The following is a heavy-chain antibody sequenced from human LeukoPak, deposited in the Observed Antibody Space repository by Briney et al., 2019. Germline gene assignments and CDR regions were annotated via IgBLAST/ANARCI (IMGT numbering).Heavy chain of an antibody. CDR3: ARHPSFGMVIES. J-gene: IGHJ4*02. Sequence: PSETLSLTCSVSGGSISSYYWSWIRQPPGRGLEWIGYVYYTGSTNYNPSLKSRVTISVDTSKNQFSLKLSFVTAADTAVYYCARHPSFGMVIESWGQGTLATVSS. CDR1: GGSISSYY. CDR2: VYYTGST. V-gene: IGHV4-59*08. D-gene: IGHD3-3*01.